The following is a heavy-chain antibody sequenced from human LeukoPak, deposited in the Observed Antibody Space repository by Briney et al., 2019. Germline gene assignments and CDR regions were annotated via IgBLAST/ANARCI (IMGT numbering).Heavy chain of an antibody. CDR2: TRNKANSYTT. J-gene: IGHJ4*02. CDR1: GFTFSDHY. V-gene: IGHV3-72*01. Sequence: GGSLRLSCAASGFTFSDHYMDWVRQAPGKGLEWVGRTRNKANSYTTEYAASVKGRFTISRDDSKNSLYLQMNSLRAVDTAVYYCAKDDGWVQYANWGQGTLVTVSS. CDR3: AKDDGWVQYAN. D-gene: IGHD5-24*01.